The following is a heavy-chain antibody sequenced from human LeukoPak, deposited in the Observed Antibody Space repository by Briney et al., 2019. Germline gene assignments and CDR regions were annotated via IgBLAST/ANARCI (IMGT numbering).Heavy chain of an antibody. CDR1: GFTFSSHA. J-gene: IGHJ4*02. V-gene: IGHV3-23*01. CDR2: ISGSGGST. Sequence: PGGSLRLSCAASGFTFSSHAMSWVRQAPGKGLEWVSAISGSGGSTYYVDSVKGRFTISRDNSKNTLYLQMNSLRAEDTAVYYCAKAAGRGYNYGDYFDYWGQGTLVTVSS. D-gene: IGHD5-18*01. CDR3: AKAAGRGYNYGDYFDY.